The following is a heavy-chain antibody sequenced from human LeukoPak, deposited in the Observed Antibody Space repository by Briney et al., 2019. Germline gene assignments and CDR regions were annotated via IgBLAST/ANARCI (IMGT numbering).Heavy chain of an antibody. D-gene: IGHD1-1*01. Sequence: GGSLKLSLPASESTFVPYGIIWFRKPPGKGLEWVANIRQDGNEKYYVDSVKGRFTISRDNAKNSLYLQMNSLRAEDTAVYFCASHHNWRFDYWGQGTLVTVSS. J-gene: IGHJ4*02. V-gene: IGHV3-7*03. CDR3: ASHHNWRFDY. CDR2: IRQDGNEK. CDR1: ESTFVPYG.